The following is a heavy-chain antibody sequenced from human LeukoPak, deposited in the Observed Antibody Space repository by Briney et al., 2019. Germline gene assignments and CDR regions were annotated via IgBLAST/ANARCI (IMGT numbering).Heavy chain of an antibody. CDR3: ASGFGYYFDY. CDR2: IYYSGST. D-gene: IGHD3-10*01. Sequence: SETLSLTCTVSGGSISGYYWSWLRQPPGKGPEWIGYIYYSGSTNYDPSLKSRVTISVDTSKNQFSLKLNSVTAADTAVYYCASGFGYYFDYWGQGTLVTVSS. J-gene: IGHJ4*02. CDR1: GGSISGYY. V-gene: IGHV4-59*01.